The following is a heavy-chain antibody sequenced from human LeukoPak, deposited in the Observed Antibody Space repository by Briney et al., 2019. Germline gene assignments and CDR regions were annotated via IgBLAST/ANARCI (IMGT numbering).Heavy chain of an antibody. CDR1: GGTFSSYA. J-gene: IGHJ4*02. Sequence: GASVKVSCKASGGTFSSYAISWVRQAPGKGLEWMGRIIPIFGTANYAQKFQGRVTITADKSTSTAYMELSSLRSEDTAVYYCARAPRTAMVDYWGQGTLVTVSS. D-gene: IGHD5-18*01. V-gene: IGHV1-69*06. CDR2: IIPIFGTA. CDR3: ARAPRTAMVDY.